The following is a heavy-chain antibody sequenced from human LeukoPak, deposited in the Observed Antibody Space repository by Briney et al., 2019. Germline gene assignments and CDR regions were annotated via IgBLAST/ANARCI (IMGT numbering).Heavy chain of an antibody. J-gene: IGHJ4*02. Sequence: GGSLRLSCAASGFTFRNAWMSWVRQAPGKGLEWVSTISGSGGTTYYVDSVKGRFTISRDNSRNTLYLQMNSLRAEDTAVYYCAKVRVTTTGPFDYWGQGTLVTVSS. D-gene: IGHD5-12*01. CDR1: GFTFRNAW. V-gene: IGHV3-23*01. CDR3: AKVRVTTTGPFDY. CDR2: ISGSGGTT.